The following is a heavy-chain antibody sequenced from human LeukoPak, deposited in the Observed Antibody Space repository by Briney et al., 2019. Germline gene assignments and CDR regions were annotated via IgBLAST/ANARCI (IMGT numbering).Heavy chain of an antibody. CDR1: GGSISSYY. D-gene: IGHD6-13*01. J-gene: IGHJ5*02. CDR2: IYYSGST. Sequence: SETLSLTCTVSGGSISSYYWSWIRQPPGKGLEWIGYIYYSGSTNHNPSLKSRVTISVDTSKNQFSLKLSSVTAADTAVYYCARGRQLFDPWGQGTLVTVSS. CDR3: ARGRQLFDP. V-gene: IGHV4-59*01.